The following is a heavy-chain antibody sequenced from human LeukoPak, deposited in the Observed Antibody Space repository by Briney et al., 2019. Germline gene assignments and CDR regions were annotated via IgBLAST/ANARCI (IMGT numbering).Heavy chain of an antibody. CDR1: GFTFSTYG. D-gene: IGHD3-10*01. CDR2: ISGSGDTT. CDR3: AKDHNYASGSSYLVGPHYYYMDV. Sequence: GGSLRLSCAASGFTFSTYGMSWVRQAPGKGLEWDSTISGSGDTTYYADSVKGRFTISRDNSRNTLYLEIHSLRAEDAAVYNCAKDHNYASGSSYLVGPHYYYMDVWGKGTTVTISS. J-gene: IGHJ6*03. V-gene: IGHV3-23*01.